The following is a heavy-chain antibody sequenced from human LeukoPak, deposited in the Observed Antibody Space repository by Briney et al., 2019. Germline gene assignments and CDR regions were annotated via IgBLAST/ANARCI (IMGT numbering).Heavy chain of an antibody. V-gene: IGHV3-30*03. CDR2: IGSDGRTD. CDR3: TREGMGTSFSAWFDP. CDR1: GFTFSNYG. D-gene: IGHD1-7*01. Sequence: PGGSLRLSCAAPGFTFSNYGMHWVRQAPGRGLEWVAVIGSDGRTDYYADPVKGRFTISRDSSKNMMYLQMNSLRTEDTAVYYCTREGMGTSFSAWFDPWGQGTLVTVSS. J-gene: IGHJ5*01.